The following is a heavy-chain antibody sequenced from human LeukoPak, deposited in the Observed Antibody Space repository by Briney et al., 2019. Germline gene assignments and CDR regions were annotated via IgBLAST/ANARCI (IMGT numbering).Heavy chain of an antibody. CDR3: AKMLQAARRYYYYYYMDV. J-gene: IGHJ6*03. Sequence: QAGGSLRLSCAASGFTFSSYGMHWVRQAPGKGLEWVAVIWYGGSNKYYADSVKGRFTISRDNSKNTLYLQMNSLRAEDTAVYYCAKMLQAARRYYYYYYMDVWAKGPRSPSP. V-gene: IGHV3-30*02. D-gene: IGHD6-6*01. CDR1: GFTFSSYG. CDR2: IWYGGSNK.